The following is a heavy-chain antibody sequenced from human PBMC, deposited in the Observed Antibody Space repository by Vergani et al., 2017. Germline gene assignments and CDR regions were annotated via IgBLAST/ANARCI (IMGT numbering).Heavy chain of an antibody. Sequence: QVQLPESGPGLVKPSETLSLTCTVSGGSISSYYWSWIRQPPGKGLEWIGYIYYSGSTNYNPSLKSRVTISVDTSKNQFSLKLSSVTAADTAVYYCARHGLGVMPYYGMDVWGQGTTVTVSS. D-gene: IGHD2-2*01. J-gene: IGHJ6*02. V-gene: IGHV4-59*08. CDR1: GGSISSYY. CDR2: IYYSGST. CDR3: ARHGLGVMPYYGMDV.